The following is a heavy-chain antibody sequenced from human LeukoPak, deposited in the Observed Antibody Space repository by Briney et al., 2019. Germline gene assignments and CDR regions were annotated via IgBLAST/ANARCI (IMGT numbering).Heavy chain of an antibody. Sequence: PGRSLRLSCAASGFTFSIYGMHWVRQAPGKGLEWVAAISSDGNGIYYADSMRGRFTISRDNSRNTVSLQMNSLRAEDTAVYYCAKRDHYSSSWYHYFDYWGQGTLVTVSS. CDR1: GFTFSIYG. V-gene: IGHV3-30*18. J-gene: IGHJ4*02. D-gene: IGHD6-13*01. CDR2: ISSDGNGI. CDR3: AKRDHYSSSWYHYFDY.